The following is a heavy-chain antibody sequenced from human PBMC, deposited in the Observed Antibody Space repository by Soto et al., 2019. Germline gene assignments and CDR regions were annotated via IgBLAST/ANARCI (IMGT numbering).Heavy chain of an antibody. CDR1: GYTFTSYY. D-gene: IGHD3-22*01. V-gene: IGHV1-2*02. J-gene: IGHJ4*02. CDR2: INPITGGT. CDR3: ARNYYDSSDRDYLDY. Sequence: ASVKVSCKASGYTFTSYYMHWVRQAPGQGLEWMGWINPITGGTNYAPKFQGRVTMTRDTSITTAYMELSRLRSDDTAVYYCARNYYDSSDRDYLDYWGQGTPVTVSS.